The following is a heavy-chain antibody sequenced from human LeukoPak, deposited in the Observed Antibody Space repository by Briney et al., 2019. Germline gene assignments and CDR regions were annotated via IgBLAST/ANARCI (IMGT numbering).Heavy chain of an antibody. V-gene: IGHV4-39*07. CDR2: INHSGST. CDR3: ARRGGITMVRGVLNWFDP. CDR1: GGSISSGSYY. Sequence: PSQTLSLTCTVSGGSISSGSYYWSWIRQPPGKGLEWIGEINHSGSTNYNPSLKSRVTISVDTSKNQFSLKLSSVTAADTAVYYCARRGGITMVRGVLNWFDPWGQGTLVTVSS. D-gene: IGHD3-10*01. J-gene: IGHJ5*02.